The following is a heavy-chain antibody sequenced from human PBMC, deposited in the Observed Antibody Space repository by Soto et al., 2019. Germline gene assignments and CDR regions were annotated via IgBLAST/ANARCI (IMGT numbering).Heavy chain of an antibody. CDR3: ARGIAAAGTYFDY. V-gene: IGHV1-69*18. CDR1: GGTFGSYA. Sequence: QVQLVQSGAEVKKPGSSVKVSCKASGGTFGSYAINWVRQAPGQGLEWMGIIIPIFGTTKYAQNFQGRVTITADDSARTVYLELTNLGSEDTAVHYCARGIAAAGTYFDYWGQGTLVTVSS. CDR2: IIPIFGTT. J-gene: IGHJ4*02. D-gene: IGHD6-13*01.